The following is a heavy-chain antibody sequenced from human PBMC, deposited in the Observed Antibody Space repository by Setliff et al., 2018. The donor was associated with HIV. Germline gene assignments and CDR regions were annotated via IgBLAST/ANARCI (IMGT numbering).Heavy chain of an antibody. CDR1: GYTFTDYY. V-gene: IGHV1-69-2*01. CDR2: VDPEDGET. Sequence: ASVKVSCKASGYTFTDYYMHWVQQAPGKGLEWMGRVDPEDGETWYAERFRVRVTISADTSTDTAYMELRGLRSEDTAIYYCVAGTHGDHWGQGTLVTVSS. J-gene: IGHJ4*02. CDR3: VAGTHGDH. D-gene: IGHD1-7*01.